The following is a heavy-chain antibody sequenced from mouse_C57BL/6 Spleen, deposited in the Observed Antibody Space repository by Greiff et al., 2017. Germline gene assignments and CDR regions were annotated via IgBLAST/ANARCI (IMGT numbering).Heavy chain of an antibody. CDR1: GYTFTSYW. D-gene: IGHD2-5*01. CDR3: ARDDSNFVFDY. Sequence: QVQLQQPGAELVNPGASVKMSCKASGYTFTSYWITWVKQRPGQGLEWIGDIYPGSGSTNYNEKFKSKATRTVDTSSSTAYMQRSSLTSEDSAVYYGARDDSNFVFDYWGQGTTLTVSS. V-gene: IGHV1-55*01. J-gene: IGHJ2*01. CDR2: IYPGSGST.